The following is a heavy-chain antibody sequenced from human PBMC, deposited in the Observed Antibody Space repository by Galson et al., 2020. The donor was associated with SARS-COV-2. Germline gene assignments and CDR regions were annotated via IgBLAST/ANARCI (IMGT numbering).Heavy chain of an antibody. CDR2: ISAYDGNR. D-gene: IGHD3-10*01. V-gene: IGHV1-18*04. CDR3: ARDSTMVVTPLEF. J-gene: IGHJ4*02. Sequence: ASVKVSCKASGYTFTNYGLSWVRQAPGQGLEWMGWISAYDGNRNYAQKFQDRVIMTTDTSTRTAYMELRSLNSDDAAVYYCARDSTMVVTPLEFWGRGTLVTVSS. CDR1: GYTFTNYG.